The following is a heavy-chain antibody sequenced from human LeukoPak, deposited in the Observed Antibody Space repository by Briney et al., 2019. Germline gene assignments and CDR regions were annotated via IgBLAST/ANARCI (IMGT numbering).Heavy chain of an antibody. CDR2: ISGSGGST. D-gene: IGHD3-22*01. CDR3: AKEFRTIVVVNGPRGAFDI. V-gene: IGHV3-23*01. CDR1: GFTFSSYA. J-gene: IGHJ3*02. Sequence: GGSLRLSCAASGFTFSSYAMSWVRQAPGKGLEWVSAISGSGGSTYYADSVKGRFTISRDNSKNTLYLQMNSLRAEDTAVYYCAKEFRTIVVVNGPRGAFDIWGQGTMVTVSS.